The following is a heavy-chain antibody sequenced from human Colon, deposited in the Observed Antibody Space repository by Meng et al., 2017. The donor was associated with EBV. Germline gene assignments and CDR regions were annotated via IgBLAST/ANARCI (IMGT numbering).Heavy chain of an antibody. CDR1: GYTFINYA. D-gene: IGHD3-22*01. J-gene: IGHJ2*01. CDR2: INTQTGNP. V-gene: IGHV7-4-1*02. CDR3: ARGGPYPDSSGFHWYFDL. Sequence: QVQLVQSGVGLKKSGASVKVSCKASGYTFINYAIVWVRQAPGQGLEWMGWINTQTGNPTYGQGFTGRFVLSSDTSVSTANLQISSLKAEDTAVYYCARGGPYPDSSGFHWYFDLWGRGTLVTVSS.